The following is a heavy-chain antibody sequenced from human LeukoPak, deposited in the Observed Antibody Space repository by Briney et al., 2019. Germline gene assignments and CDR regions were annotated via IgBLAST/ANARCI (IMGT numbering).Heavy chain of an antibody. Sequence: PGGSLRLSCAASRFTFSSYWMSWVRQAPGKGLEWVAHIKHDGSGKYYVDSVKGRFSISRDNAKTSLYLQMDSLRAEDTAVYYCARVAYCGDDCYNYFDYWGQGTLVTVSS. V-gene: IGHV3-7*01. CDR2: IKHDGSGK. J-gene: IGHJ4*02. D-gene: IGHD2-21*02. CDR1: RFTFSSYW. CDR3: ARVAYCGDDCYNYFDY.